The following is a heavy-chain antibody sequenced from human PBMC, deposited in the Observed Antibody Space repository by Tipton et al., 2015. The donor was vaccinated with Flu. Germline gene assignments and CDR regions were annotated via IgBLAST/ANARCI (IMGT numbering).Heavy chain of an antibody. CDR3: ARDRRARTAAGGVD. Sequence: SLRLSCAVSGGSISSSNWWSWVRQPPGKGLEWIGEIYHSGSTNYNPSLKSRVTISVDKSKNLFSLKLSSVTAADTAVYYCARDRRARTAAGGVDWGQGTLVTVSS. CDR2: IYHSGST. V-gene: IGHV4-4*02. CDR1: GGSISSSNW. J-gene: IGHJ4*02. D-gene: IGHD4-23*01.